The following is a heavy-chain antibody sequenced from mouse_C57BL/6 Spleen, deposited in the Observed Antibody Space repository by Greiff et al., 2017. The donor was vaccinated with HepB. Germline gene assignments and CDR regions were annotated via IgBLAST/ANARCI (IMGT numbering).Heavy chain of an antibody. Sequence: VKLLESGAELVKPGASVKISCKASGYSFSSYWMNWVKQRPGKGLEWIGQIYPGDGDTNYNGKFKGKATLTADKSSSTAYMQLSSLTSEDSAVYFCARGDYGSSASWFAYWGQGTLVTVSA. V-gene: IGHV1-80*01. CDR2: IYPGDGDT. D-gene: IGHD1-1*01. CDR1: GYSFSSYW. J-gene: IGHJ3*01. CDR3: ARGDYGSSASWFAY.